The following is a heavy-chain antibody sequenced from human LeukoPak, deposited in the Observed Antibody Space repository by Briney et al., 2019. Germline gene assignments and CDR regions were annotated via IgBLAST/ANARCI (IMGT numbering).Heavy chain of an antibody. D-gene: IGHD3-22*01. CDR3: AKYGSSGYSPSHY. J-gene: IGHJ4*02. CDR1: GFTFSSYA. Sequence: PGGSLRLSCAASGFTFSSYAMSWVRLAPGKGLEWVSAISGSGGSTYYADSLKGRFTISRDNSKNTLYLQMNSLRAEDTAVYYCAKYGSSGYSPSHYWGQGTLVTVSS. CDR2: ISGSGGST. V-gene: IGHV3-23*01.